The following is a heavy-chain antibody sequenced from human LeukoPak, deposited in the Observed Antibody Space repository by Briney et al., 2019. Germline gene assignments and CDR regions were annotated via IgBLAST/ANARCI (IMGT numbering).Heavy chain of an antibody. CDR3: ARDLRRYDFWSGYYTQDDAFDT. D-gene: IGHD3-3*01. Sequence: ASVKVSCKASGGTFISYAISWVRQAPGQGLEWMGGINTNTGNPTYAQGFTGRFVFSLDTSVSTAYLQISSLKAEDTAVYYCARDLRRYDFWSGYYTQDDAFDTWGQGTMVTVSS. CDR1: GGTFISYA. J-gene: IGHJ3*02. V-gene: IGHV7-4-1*02. CDR2: INTNTGNP.